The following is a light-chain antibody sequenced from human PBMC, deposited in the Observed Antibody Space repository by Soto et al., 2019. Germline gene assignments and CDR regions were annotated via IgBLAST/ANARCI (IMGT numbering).Light chain of an antibody. V-gene: IGLV2-8*01. CDR2: EVS. J-gene: IGLJ2*01. CDR3: SSYAGSNIL. CDR1: SSDVGGYNY. Sequence: QSALTQPPSASGSLGQSVTISCTGTSSDVGGYNYVSWYQQHPGKAPKLMIYEVSKRPSGVPDRFSGSKSGNTASLTVSGLQAEDEADYYCSSYAGSNILFGGGTKLTVL.